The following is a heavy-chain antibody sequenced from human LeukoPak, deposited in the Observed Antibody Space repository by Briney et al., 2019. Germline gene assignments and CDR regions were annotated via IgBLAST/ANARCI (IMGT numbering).Heavy chain of an antibody. CDR1: GYTFTGYY. J-gene: IGHJ4*02. CDR3: AREYYYGSGNYYNRIDY. CDR2: IDPNSGGT. Sequence: AASVKVSCKASGYTFTGYYMHWVRQAPGQGLEWMGWIDPNSGGTNYAQKFQGRVTMTRDTSISTAYMVLNRLRSDDTAVYYCAREYYYGSGNYYNRIDYWGQGTLVTVSS. V-gene: IGHV1-2*02. D-gene: IGHD3-10*01.